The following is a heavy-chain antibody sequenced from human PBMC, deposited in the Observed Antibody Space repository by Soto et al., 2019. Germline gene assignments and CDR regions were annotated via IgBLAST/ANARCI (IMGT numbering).Heavy chain of an antibody. CDR2: ISYDGSNK. D-gene: IGHD3-3*01. Sequence: GGSLRLSCAASGFTFSSYGMHWVRQAPGKGLEWVAVISYDGSNKYYADSVKGRFTISRDNSKNTLYLQMNSLRAEDTAVYYCAKPTKGFWSGRDYWGQGTLVTVSS. CDR3: AKPTKGFWSGRDY. V-gene: IGHV3-30*18. J-gene: IGHJ4*02. CDR1: GFTFSSYG.